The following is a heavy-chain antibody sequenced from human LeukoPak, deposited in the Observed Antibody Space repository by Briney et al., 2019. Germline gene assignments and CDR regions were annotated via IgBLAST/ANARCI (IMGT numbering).Heavy chain of an antibody. D-gene: IGHD3-9*01. J-gene: IGHJ4*01. CDR2: MYRTATT. Sequence: SETLSLTCSVSAGSITSGYYGWSWLRQSPEKGLERIGRMYRTATTNYNTSLKSRVTMSRDTSKNQFSQNLSSVTAADTAVYYCARDLTGAFDDWGQGTLVTVSS. CDR3: ARDLTGAFDD. V-gene: IGHV4-61*02. CDR1: AGSITSGYYG.